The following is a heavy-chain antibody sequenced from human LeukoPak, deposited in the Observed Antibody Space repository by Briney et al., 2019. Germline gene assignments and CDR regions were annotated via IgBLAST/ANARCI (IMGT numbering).Heavy chain of an antibody. Sequence: PGRSLRLSCVASGFTFSSYGMHWVRQAPGKGLEWVAVIWYDGSNKYYADSVKGRFTISRDNSKNTLYLQMNSLRAEDTAVYYCARDSDYGDYDYWGQGTLVTVSS. CDR2: IWYDGSNK. J-gene: IGHJ4*02. CDR3: ARDSDYGDYDY. D-gene: IGHD4-17*01. V-gene: IGHV3-33*08. CDR1: GFTFSSYG.